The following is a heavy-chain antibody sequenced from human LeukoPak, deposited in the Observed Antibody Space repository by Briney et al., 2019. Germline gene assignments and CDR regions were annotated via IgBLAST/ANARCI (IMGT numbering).Heavy chain of an antibody. Sequence: SETLSLTCTVPGGSISSYYWSWIRQPPGKGLEWIGYIYYSGSTNYNPSHKSRVTISVDTSKNQFSLKLSSVTAADTAVYYCASLSFIAAADPGWFDPWGQGTLVTVSS. D-gene: IGHD6-13*01. V-gene: IGHV4-59*08. J-gene: IGHJ5*02. CDR2: IYYSGST. CDR1: GGSISSYY. CDR3: ASLSFIAAADPGWFDP.